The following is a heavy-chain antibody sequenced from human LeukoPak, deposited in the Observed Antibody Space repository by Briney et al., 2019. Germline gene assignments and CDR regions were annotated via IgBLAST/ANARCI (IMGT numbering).Heavy chain of an antibody. CDR3: ARDEYYYDSSGYYSDIGYYYYYMDV. Sequence: GRSLRLSCAASGFTFSSYAMHWVRQAPGKGLEWVAVISYDGSNKYYADSVKGRFTISRDNSKNTLYLQMNSLRAEDTAVYYCARDEYYYDSSGYYSDIGYYYYYMDVWGKGTTVTVSS. D-gene: IGHD3-22*01. J-gene: IGHJ6*03. V-gene: IGHV3-30-3*01. CDR2: ISYDGSNK. CDR1: GFTFSSYA.